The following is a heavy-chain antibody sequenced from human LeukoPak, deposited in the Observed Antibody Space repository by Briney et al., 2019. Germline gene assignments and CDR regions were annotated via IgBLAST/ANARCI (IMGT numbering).Heavy chain of an antibody. D-gene: IGHD5-18*01. CDR1: GFTFRSYS. CDR3: ARTGGPQLWLT. Sequence: GGSLRLSCAGSGFTFRSYSMSWIRQAPGKGLEWVSYISSRGDTIYYTDSVKGRFTISRDNAKNSLYLQMNSLRAEDTAVYYCARTGGPQLWLTWGQGTLVTVSS. J-gene: IGHJ5*02. V-gene: IGHV3-48*04. CDR2: ISSRGDTI.